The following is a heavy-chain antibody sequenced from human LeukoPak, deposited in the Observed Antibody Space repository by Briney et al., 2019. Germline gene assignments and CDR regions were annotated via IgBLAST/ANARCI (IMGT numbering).Heavy chain of an antibody. J-gene: IGHJ4*02. D-gene: IGHD5-24*01. Sequence: SETLSLTCTVSGASISNSNSYWGWVRQPPGKGLEWIGTIYYSGNTYYTPSLKSRVTISVDTSKNQFSLRLSSVTAADTAVYFCMRHEEEDGYNAKPFGFWGQGTLVTVSS. V-gene: IGHV4-39*01. CDR1: GASISNSNSY. CDR3: MRHEEEDGYNAKPFGF. CDR2: IYYSGNT.